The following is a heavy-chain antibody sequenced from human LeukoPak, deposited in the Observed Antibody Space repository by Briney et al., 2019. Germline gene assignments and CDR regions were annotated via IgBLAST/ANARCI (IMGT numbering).Heavy chain of an antibody. CDR1: GFTFSDHY. Sequence: GGSLRLSCAASGFTFSDHYMDWVRQTPGKGLEWVARTRDKGHSYTTEYAASVKGRFTISRDDSKNSLYLQMNSLKIEDTAVYYCARGANYLRPNYYFGWDVWGQGTTVTVSS. CDR2: TRDKGHSYTT. D-gene: IGHD1-7*01. V-gene: IGHV3-72*01. J-gene: IGHJ6*02. CDR3: ARGANYLRPNYYFGWDV.